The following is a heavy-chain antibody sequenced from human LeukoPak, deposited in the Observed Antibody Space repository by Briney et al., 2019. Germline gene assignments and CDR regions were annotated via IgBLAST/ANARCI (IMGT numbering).Heavy chain of an antibody. V-gene: IGHV4-59*01. D-gene: IGHD2-21*01. CDR1: GGSISSYY. J-gene: IGHJ4*02. CDR2: ISYSGSA. CDR3: ARGLACGGDCFIDY. Sequence: SETLSLTCTVSGGSISSYYWSWIRQPPGKGLEWIGYISYSGSANYNPSLKSRVTISVDTSENQFSLRLSSVTAADTAVYYCARGLACGGDCFIDYWGQGTLVTVSS.